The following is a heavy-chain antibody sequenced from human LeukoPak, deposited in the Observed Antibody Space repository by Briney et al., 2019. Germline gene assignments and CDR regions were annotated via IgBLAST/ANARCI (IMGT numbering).Heavy chain of an antibody. CDR2: IIPIFGTA. V-gene: IGHV1-69*05. D-gene: IGHD1-26*01. Sequence: SVKVSCKASGGTFSSYAISWVRQAPGQGLEWMGGIIPIFGTANYAQKFQGRVTITTDESTSTAYIELSSLRSEDTAVYYCARDIRMGAFDAFDIWGQGTMVTVSS. CDR3: ARDIRMGAFDAFDI. J-gene: IGHJ3*02. CDR1: GGTFSSYA.